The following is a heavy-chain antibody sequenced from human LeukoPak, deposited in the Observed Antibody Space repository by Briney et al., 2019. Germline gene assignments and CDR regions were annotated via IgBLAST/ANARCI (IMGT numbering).Heavy chain of an antibody. V-gene: IGHV3-23*01. CDR1: GFTFSSYA. CDR3: GGDRRYSFDS. D-gene: IGHD1-14*01. CDR2: TSGNGEKT. Sequence: GGSLRLSCVASGFTFSSYAMGWVRQAPGEGLEWVSSTSGNGEKTFYADSVKGRFTISRDNSKYTVYLQMNSLRVEDTAVYYCGGDRRYSFDSWGQGTLVTVSS. J-gene: IGHJ4*02.